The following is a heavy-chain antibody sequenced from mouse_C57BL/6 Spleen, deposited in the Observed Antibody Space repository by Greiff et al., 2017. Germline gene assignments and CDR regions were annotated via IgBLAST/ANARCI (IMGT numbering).Heavy chain of an antibody. CDR1: GYTFTSYW. J-gene: IGHJ3*01. D-gene: IGHD2-3*01. CDR3: AIYDGYYLAWFAY. CDR2: IDPSDSET. V-gene: IGHV1-52*01. Sequence: QVQLKQPGAELVRPGSSVKLSCKASGYTFTSYWMHWVKQRPIQGLEWIGNIDPSDSETHYNQKFKDKATLTVDKSSSTAYMQLSSLTSGGSAVYYCAIYDGYYLAWFAYWGQGTLVTVSA.